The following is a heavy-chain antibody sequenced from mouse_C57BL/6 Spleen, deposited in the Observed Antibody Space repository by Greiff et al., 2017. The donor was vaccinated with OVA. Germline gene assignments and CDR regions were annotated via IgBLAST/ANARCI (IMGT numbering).Heavy chain of an antibody. J-gene: IGHJ3*01. Sequence: QVQLKQSGPGLVQPSQCLSITCTVSGFSLTSYGVHWVRQPPGKGLEWLGVIWSGGSTDYNAAFISRLSISKDNSKSQVFFKMNSLQADDTAIYYCAKEGDYGSSFAYWGQGTLVTVSA. CDR2: IWSGGST. V-gene: IGHV2-4*01. D-gene: IGHD1-1*01. CDR3: AKEGDYGSSFAY. CDR1: GFSLTSYG.